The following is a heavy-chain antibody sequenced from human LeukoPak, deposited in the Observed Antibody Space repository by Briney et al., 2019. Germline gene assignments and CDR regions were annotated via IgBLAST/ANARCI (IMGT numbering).Heavy chain of an antibody. J-gene: IGHJ3*02. CDR2: IYYSGST. Sequence: SETLSLTCTVSGGSISSGGYDWSWIRQHPGKGLEGIGYIYYSGSTYYNPSLKSRVTISVDTSKTQFSLKLSSVTAADTAVYYCARDPGYHYYGSGTYAFDIWGQGTMVTVSS. V-gene: IGHV4-31*03. CDR1: GGSISSGGYD. CDR3: ARDPGYHYYGSGTYAFDI. D-gene: IGHD3-10*01.